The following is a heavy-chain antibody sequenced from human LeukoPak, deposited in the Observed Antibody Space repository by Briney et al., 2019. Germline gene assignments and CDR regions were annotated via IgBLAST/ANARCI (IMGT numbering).Heavy chain of an antibody. CDR2: INHSGST. V-gene: IGHV4-34*01. CDR3: ARGRRSDILTGYYPDY. J-gene: IGHJ4*02. Sequence: PSETLSLTCAVYGGSFSGYYWSWIRQPPGKGLEWIGEINHSGSTNYNPSLKSRVTISVDTSKNQFSLKLSSVTAAYTAVYYCARGRRSDILTGYYPDYWGQGTLVTVSS. CDR1: GGSFSGYY. D-gene: IGHD3-9*01.